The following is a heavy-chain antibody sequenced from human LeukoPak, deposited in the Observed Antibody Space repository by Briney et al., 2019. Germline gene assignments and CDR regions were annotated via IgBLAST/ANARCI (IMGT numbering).Heavy chain of an antibody. J-gene: IGHJ4*02. CDR2: IYYSGST. Sequence: PSETLSLTCTVSGGSISSYYWSWIRQPPGKGLEWIGSIYYSGSTYYNPSLKSRVTISVDTSKNQFSLKLSSVTAADTAVYYCARRARDWWLLPLDYWGQGTPVTVSS. D-gene: IGHD2-15*01. CDR1: GGSISSYY. CDR3: ARRARDWWLLPLDY. V-gene: IGHV4-59*05.